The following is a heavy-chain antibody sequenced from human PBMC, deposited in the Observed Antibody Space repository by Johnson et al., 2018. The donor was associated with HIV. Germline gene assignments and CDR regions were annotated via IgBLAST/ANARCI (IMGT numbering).Heavy chain of an antibody. V-gene: IGHV3-9*01. CDR1: GFNVSSNY. CDR2: ISWNSGRI. D-gene: IGHD2-21*01. CDR3: AKDIVNCAGDCYARGASDF. Sequence: VQLVESGGGLVQSGGSLRLSCAASGFNVSSNYMSWVRQAPGKGLEWVSGISWNSGRIDYADSVKGRFSISRDNAKNSLDLQMNSLRAEDTALYYCAKDIVNCAGDCYARGASDFWGQGTMVTVSS. J-gene: IGHJ3*01.